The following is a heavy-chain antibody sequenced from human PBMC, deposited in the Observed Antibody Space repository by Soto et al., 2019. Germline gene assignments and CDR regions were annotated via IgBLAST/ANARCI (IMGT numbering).Heavy chain of an antibody. D-gene: IGHD5-18*01. J-gene: IGHJ4*02. Sequence: QVQLVESGVGVVQPGRSLRLSCAASGFTFSSYGMHWVRQAPGKGLEWVAVISYDGSNKYYADSVKGRFTISRDNSKNTLYLQMNSLRAEDTAVYYCAKGVRGYSYGPNYYFDYWGQGTLVTVSS. CDR2: ISYDGSNK. V-gene: IGHV3-30*18. CDR3: AKGVRGYSYGPNYYFDY. CDR1: GFTFSSYG.